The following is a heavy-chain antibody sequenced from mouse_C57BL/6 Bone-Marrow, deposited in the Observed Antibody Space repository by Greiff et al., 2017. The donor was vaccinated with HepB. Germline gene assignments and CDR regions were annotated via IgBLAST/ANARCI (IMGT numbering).Heavy chain of an antibody. J-gene: IGHJ4*01. V-gene: IGHV5-4*01. Sequence: EVKLMESGGGLVKPGGSLKLSCAASGFTFSSYAMSWVRQTPEKRLEWVATISDGGSYTYYPDNVKGRVTISRDNAKNNLYLQMSHLKSEDTAMYYCAREYYYAMDYWGQGTSVTVSS. CDR2: ISDGGSYT. CDR1: GFTFSSYA. CDR3: AREYYYAMDY.